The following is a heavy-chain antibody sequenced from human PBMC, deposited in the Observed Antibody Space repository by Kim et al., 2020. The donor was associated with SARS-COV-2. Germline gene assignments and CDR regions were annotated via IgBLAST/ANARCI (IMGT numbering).Heavy chain of an antibody. D-gene: IGHD6-19*01. V-gene: IGHV3-21*01. CDR1: GFTFSSYS. J-gene: IGHJ4*02. Sequence: GGSLRLSCAASGFTFSSYSMNWVRQAPGKGLEWVSSISSSSSYIYYADSVKGRFTISRDNTKNSLYLQMNSLRAEDTAVYYCARVRNLGYSSGWCYFDYWGQGTLVTVSS. CDR2: ISSSSSYI. CDR3: ARVRNLGYSSGWCYFDY.